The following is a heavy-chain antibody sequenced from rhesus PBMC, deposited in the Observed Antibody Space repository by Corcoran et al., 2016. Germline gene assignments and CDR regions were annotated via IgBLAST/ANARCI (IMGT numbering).Heavy chain of an antibody. J-gene: IGHJ4*01. V-gene: IGHV4-80*01. Sequence: QVQLQESGPGLVKPSETLSLTCTVSVASISSNCWTWIRQPPGKGLEWIGDIDGTRGRTNYNPSLNGRVTISKDASKNHFSLKLSSVTAADAAVYYCAREKDDYWGQGVLVTVSS. CDR2: IDGTRGRT. CDR3: AREKDDY. CDR1: VASISSNC.